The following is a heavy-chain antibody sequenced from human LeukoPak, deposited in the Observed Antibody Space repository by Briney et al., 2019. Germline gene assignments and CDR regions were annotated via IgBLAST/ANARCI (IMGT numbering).Heavy chain of an antibody. CDR1: GGSISSGSYY. CDR3: ARGGGVGNRFDY. Sequence: PSQTLSLTCTVSGGSISSGSYYWSWIRQPAGKGLEWIGRIYSSGSTNYNPSLKSRVTISLDTSKNQFSLKLSSVTAADTAVYYCARGGGVGNRFDYWGQGTLVTVSS. V-gene: IGHV4-61*02. J-gene: IGHJ4*02. D-gene: IGHD2-8*02. CDR2: IYSSGST.